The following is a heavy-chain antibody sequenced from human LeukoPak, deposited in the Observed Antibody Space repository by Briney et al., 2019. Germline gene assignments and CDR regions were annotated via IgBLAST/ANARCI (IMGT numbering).Heavy chain of an antibody. J-gene: IGHJ6*03. CDR2: IIPIFGTA. CDR1: GGTFSSYA. V-gene: IGHV1-69*13. D-gene: IGHD3-16*01. CDR3: ARVAHKTLDYYYYYMDV. Sequence: ASVKVSCKASGGTFSSYAISWVRQAPGQGLEWMGGIIPIFGTANYAQKFQGRVTITADESTSTAYMELSSLRSEDTAVCYCARVAHKTLDYYYYYMDVWGKGTTVTVSS.